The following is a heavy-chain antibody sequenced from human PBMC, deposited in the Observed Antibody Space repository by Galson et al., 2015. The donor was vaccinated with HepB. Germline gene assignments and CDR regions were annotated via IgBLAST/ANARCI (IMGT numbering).Heavy chain of an antibody. V-gene: IGHV1-24*01. CDR1: GYTLTELS. J-gene: IGHJ4*02. Sequence: SVKDSCKVSGYTLTELSMHWVRQAPGKGLEWMGGFDPEDGETIYAQKFQGRVTMTEDTSTDTAYMELSSLRSEDTAVYYCATNIELERRVPAPYYFDYWGQGTLVTVSS. D-gene: IGHD1-1*01. CDR2: FDPEDGET. CDR3: ATNIELERRVPAPYYFDY.